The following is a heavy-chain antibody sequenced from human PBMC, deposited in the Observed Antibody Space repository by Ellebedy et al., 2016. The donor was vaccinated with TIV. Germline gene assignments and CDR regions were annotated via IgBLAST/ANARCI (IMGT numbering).Heavy chain of an antibody. CDR3: ARENIVATLGGFDY. D-gene: IGHD5-12*01. V-gene: IGHV3-66*01. Sequence: GGSLRLSXAASGFTVSSNYMSWVRQAPGKGLEWVSVIYSGGSTYYADSVKGRFTISRDNSKNTLYLQMNSLRAEDTAVYYCARENIVATLGGFDYWGQGTLVTVSS. J-gene: IGHJ4*02. CDR2: IYSGGST. CDR1: GFTVSSNY.